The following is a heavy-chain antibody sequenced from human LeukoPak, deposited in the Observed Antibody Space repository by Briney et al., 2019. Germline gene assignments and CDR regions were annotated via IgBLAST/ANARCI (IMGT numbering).Heavy chain of an antibody. CDR2: IYYSGST. J-gene: IGHJ4*02. Sequence: KPSETLSLTCTVSGGSISSGSYYWGWIRQPPGKGLEWIGSIYYSGSTYYNPSLKSRVTISVDTSKNQFSLKLSSVTAADTAVYYCASGRIEYSSSSGFDYWGQETLVTVSS. CDR1: GGSISSGSYY. CDR3: ASGRIEYSSSSGFDY. D-gene: IGHD6-6*01. V-gene: IGHV4-39*01.